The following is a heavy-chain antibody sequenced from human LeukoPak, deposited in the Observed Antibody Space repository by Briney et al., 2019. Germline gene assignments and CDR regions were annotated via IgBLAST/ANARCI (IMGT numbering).Heavy chain of an antibody. V-gene: IGHV4-59*11. D-gene: IGHD1-26*01. J-gene: IGHJ5*02. CDR3: ARGGVGAMGKWFDP. Sequence: SETLSLTCTVSGGFISSHYWSWIRQPPGKGLEWIGYIYYSGSTNYNPSLKSRVTISVDTSKNQFSLKLSSVTAADTAVYYCARGGVGAMGKWFDPWGQGTLVTVSS. CDR1: GGFISSHY. CDR2: IYYSGST.